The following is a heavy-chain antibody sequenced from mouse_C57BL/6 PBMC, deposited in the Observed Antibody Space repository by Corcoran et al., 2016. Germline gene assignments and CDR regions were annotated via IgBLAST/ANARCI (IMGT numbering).Heavy chain of an antibody. CDR2: INPNNGGT. V-gene: IGHV1-18*01. D-gene: IGHD1-1*01. CDR1: GYPFTDYN. J-gene: IGHJ2*01. CDR3: ARAVTTVVATGPYYFDY. Sequence: EVQLQQSGPELVKPGASVKIPCKASGYPFTDYNMEWVKQSHGKSLEWIGDINPNNGGTIYNQKFKGKATLTVDKSSSTDYMELRSLTSEDTAVYYCARAVTTVVATGPYYFDYGGQGTTLTVSS.